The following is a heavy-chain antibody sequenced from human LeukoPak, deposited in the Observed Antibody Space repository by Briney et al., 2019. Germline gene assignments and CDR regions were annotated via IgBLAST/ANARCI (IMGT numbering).Heavy chain of an antibody. CDR2: IYHSGST. V-gene: IGHV4-38-2*01. CDR3: ARFTIFGVGPDY. J-gene: IGHJ4*02. D-gene: IGHD3-3*01. Sequence: PSETLSLTCAVSGYSISSGYYWGWIRQPPGKGLGWIGSIYHSGSTYYNPSLKSRVTISVDTSKNQFSLKLSSVTAADTAVYYCARFTIFGVGPDYWGQGTLVTVSS. CDR1: GYSISSGYY.